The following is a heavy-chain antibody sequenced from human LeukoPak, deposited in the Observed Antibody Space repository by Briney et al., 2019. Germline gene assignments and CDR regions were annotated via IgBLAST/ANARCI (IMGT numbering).Heavy chain of an antibody. D-gene: IGHD3-3*01. Sequence: SQTLSLTCTVSGGSISSGDYYWSWIRQPPGKGLEWIGYIYYSGSTYYNPSLKSRVTISVDTSKNQFSPKLSSVTAADTAVYYCARASRPYYDFWSGYYGYYGMDVWGQGTTVTVSS. J-gene: IGHJ6*02. CDR2: IYYSGST. CDR1: GGSISSGDYY. CDR3: ARASRPYYDFWSGYYGYYGMDV. V-gene: IGHV4-30-4*01.